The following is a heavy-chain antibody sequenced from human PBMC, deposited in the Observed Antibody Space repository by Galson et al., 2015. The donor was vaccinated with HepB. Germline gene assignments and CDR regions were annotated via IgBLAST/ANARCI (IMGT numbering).Heavy chain of an antibody. Sequence: SLRLSCAASEFTFSRYGMHWVRQAPGKGLEGVAVISYDGTKKYYEDSVKGRFTISRDNSKSTLYLQMNSLRAEDTAIYYCARQRSCVSRSCWGPYQSYLDVWGNGTPVTVSS. CDR1: EFTFSRYG. CDR3: ARQRSCVSRSCWGPYQSYLDV. D-gene: IGHD6-19*01. CDR2: ISYDGTKK. J-gene: IGHJ6*03. V-gene: IGHV3-30*03.